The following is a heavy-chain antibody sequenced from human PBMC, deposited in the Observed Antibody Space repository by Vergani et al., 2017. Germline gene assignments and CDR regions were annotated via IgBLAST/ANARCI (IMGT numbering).Heavy chain of an antibody. V-gene: IGHV3-23*04. CDR2: ISGSATGGVT. Sequence: EVQLVESGGDLAQPGGSLTLSCVAYGLVFSDYTMSWVRQAPGRGLEWVSIISGSATGGVTYVADSVQGRFTIFRDNSKNTLYLQMNSLRAEDTAVYYCAKLXSGRIVGPLYYFDSWGQGTLVTVSS. CDR3: AKLXSGRIVGPLYYFDS. CDR1: GLVFSDYT. J-gene: IGHJ4*02. D-gene: IGHD1-26*01.